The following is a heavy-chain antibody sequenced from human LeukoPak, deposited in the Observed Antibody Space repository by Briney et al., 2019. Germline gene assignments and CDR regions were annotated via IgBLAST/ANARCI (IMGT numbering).Heavy chain of an antibody. CDR2: IGAYT. CDR1: GYXFTTYG. Sequence: ASVKVSCKSSGYXFTTYGISWVRQAPGQGLEWMGWIGAYTNYAQKLQGRVTMTTDTSTSTAYMELRSLRSEDTAVYYCATDISGLRFLEWLPFYWGQGTLVTVSS. CDR3: ATDISGLRFLEWLPFY. D-gene: IGHD3-3*01. J-gene: IGHJ4*02. V-gene: IGHV1-18*01.